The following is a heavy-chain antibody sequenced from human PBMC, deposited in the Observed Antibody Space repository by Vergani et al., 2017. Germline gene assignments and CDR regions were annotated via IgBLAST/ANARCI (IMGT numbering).Heavy chain of an antibody. CDR3: ARWVDRYYYYYGMDV. D-gene: IGHD2-15*01. V-gene: IGHV4-59*01. CDR2: ISYSVST. J-gene: IGHJ6*02. CDR1: GGSISSYY. Sequence: QVQLQESGPGLVKPSETLSLTCTVSGGSISSYYLSWVRQPPGKGLQWIGYISYSVSTNYNPSLKSRVTISVDTSKNQFSLKLSSVTAADTAVYYCARWVDRYYYYYGMDVWGQGTTVTVSS.